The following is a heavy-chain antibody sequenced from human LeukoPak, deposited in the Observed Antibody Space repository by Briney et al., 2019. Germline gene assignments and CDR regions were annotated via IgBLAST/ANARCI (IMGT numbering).Heavy chain of an antibody. CDR3: ARDQVVDTAMVPFYY. CDR2: IYSGGST. CDR1: GFTVSSNY. D-gene: IGHD5-18*01. Sequence: GGSLRLSCAASGFTVSSNYMSWVRQAPGKGLEWVSVIYSGGSTYYADSVKGRFTNSRHNSKNTLYLQMNSLRAEDTAVYYCARDQVVDTAMVPFYYWGQGTLVTVSS. V-gene: IGHV3-53*04. J-gene: IGHJ4*02.